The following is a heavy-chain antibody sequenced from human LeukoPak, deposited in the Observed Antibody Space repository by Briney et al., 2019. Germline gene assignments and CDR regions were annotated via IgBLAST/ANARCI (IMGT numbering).Heavy chain of an antibody. J-gene: IGHJ3*02. CDR3: ARASIFGDLAGDAFDI. D-gene: IGHD3-3*01. CDR2: IYTSGST. CDR1: GGSISSGSYY. Sequence: SETLSLTCTVSGGSISSGSYYWSWIRQPAGKGLEWIGRIYTSGSTYYNPSLKSRVTISVDTSKNQFSLKLSSVTAADTAVYYCARASIFGDLAGDAFDIWGQGTMVTVSS. V-gene: IGHV4-61*02.